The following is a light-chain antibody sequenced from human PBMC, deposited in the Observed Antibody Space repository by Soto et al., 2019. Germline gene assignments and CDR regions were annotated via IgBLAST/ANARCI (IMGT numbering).Light chain of an antibody. CDR2: KAS. V-gene: IGKV1-5*03. Sequence: DIQMTQSPSSLSASVGDRVTITFQASQNINNYLNWYQQKPGKAPKLLIYKASSLESGVPSRFSGSGSGTEFTLTISSLQPDDFATYYCQQYNSCSRTFGQGTKVDI. J-gene: IGKJ1*01. CDR3: QQYNSCSRT. CDR1: QNINNY.